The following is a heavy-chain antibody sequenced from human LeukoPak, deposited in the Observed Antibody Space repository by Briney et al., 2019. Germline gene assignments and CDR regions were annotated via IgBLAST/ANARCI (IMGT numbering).Heavy chain of an antibody. CDR3: ATLGYSYGAFDY. J-gene: IGHJ4*02. CDR2: IIPVFGTA. CDR1: GATFTTYA. V-gene: IGHV1-69*05. D-gene: IGHD5-18*01. Sequence: SVKVSCKASGATFTTYAIIWVRQAPGQGLEWMGGIIPVFGTANYAQRFQGRVTISTDESTSTAYMELTSLRSEDTAVYYCATLGYSYGAFDYWGQGTLVTVSS.